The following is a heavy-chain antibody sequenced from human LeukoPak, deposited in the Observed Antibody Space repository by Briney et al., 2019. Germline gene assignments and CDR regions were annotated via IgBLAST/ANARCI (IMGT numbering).Heavy chain of an antibody. D-gene: IGHD2-2*01. CDR1: GGTFSSYT. CDR2: VIPILGIA. J-gene: IGHJ3*02. Sequence: SVKVSCKASGGTFSSYTISWVRQAPGQGLEWMGRVIPILGIANYAQKFQGRVTITADKSTSTAYMELSSLRSEDTAVYYCARGYCSSTSCYLGYAFDIWGQGTMVTVSS. V-gene: IGHV1-69*02. CDR3: ARGYCSSTSCYLGYAFDI.